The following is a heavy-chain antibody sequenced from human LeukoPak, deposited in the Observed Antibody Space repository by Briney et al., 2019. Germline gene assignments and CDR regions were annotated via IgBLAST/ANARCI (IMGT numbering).Heavy chain of an antibody. CDR1: GGSITSNY. CDR2: INHSGST. Sequence: SQTLSLTCTVSGGSITSNYWSWIRQPPGKGLEWIGEINHSGSTNYNPSLKSRVTISVDTSKNQFSLKLSSVTAADTAVYYCARRQYNWNYRAHDYWGQGTLVTVSS. J-gene: IGHJ4*02. CDR3: ARRQYNWNYRAHDY. V-gene: IGHV4-34*01. D-gene: IGHD1-7*01.